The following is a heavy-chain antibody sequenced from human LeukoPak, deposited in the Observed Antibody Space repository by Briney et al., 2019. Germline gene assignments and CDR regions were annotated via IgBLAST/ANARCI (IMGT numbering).Heavy chain of an antibody. CDR2: ISYDGSNK. CDR3: AKGRRFGDGTGRWYFDY. V-gene: IGHV3-30*18. Sequence: GGSLRLSCAASGFTFSSYGMHWVRQAPGKGLEWVAVISYDGSNKYYADSVKGRFTISRDNSKNTLYLQMNSLRAEDTAVYYCAKGRRFGDGTGRWYFDYWGQGTLVTVSS. D-gene: IGHD3-10*01. J-gene: IGHJ4*02. CDR1: GFTFSSYG.